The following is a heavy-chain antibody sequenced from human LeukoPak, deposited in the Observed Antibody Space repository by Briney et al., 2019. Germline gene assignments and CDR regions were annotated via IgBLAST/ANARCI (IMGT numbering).Heavy chain of an antibody. CDR1: GYTLTELS. V-gene: IGHV1-24*01. CDR3: ATDLRSSGWYGNPDY. Sequence: ASVKVSCKVSGYTLTELSMHWVRQAPGKGLEWMGGFDPEDGETIYAQKFQSRVTMTEDTSTDTAYMELSSLRSEDTAVYYCATDLRSSGWYGNPDYWGQGTLVTVSS. D-gene: IGHD6-19*01. CDR2: FDPEDGET. J-gene: IGHJ4*02.